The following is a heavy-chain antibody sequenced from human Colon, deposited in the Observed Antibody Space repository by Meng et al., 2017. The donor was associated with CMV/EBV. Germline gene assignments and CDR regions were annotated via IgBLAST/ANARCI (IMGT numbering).Heavy chain of an antibody. Sequence: SETLSLTCTVSGAPISSYYWTWIRQPPGKGLEYIGHIFYTGSTNYNPSLKSRGTISVDTSKIQFSLTLNSVTAADTAVYYCARGSWASDHSGYYRHWGQGTLVTVSS. CDR2: IFYTGST. CDR1: GAPISSYY. D-gene: IGHD3-3*01. CDR3: ARGSWASDHSGYYRH. V-gene: IGHV4-59*01. J-gene: IGHJ1*01.